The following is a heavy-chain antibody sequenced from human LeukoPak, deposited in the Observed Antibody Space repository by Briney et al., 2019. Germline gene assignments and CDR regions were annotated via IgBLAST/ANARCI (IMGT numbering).Heavy chain of an antibody. D-gene: IGHD2-2*03. CDR3: ARTWIRNYIDV. CDR2: IHTCGST. Sequence: SETLSLTCTVPAGSISSYSCRWIRQPAARGLEWDGRIHTCGSTNYNPSLQSRLTMSLDTSKKQFSLKLSAVSAADTAVYDCARTWIRNYIDVWGKGTTVNVSS. J-gene: IGHJ6*03. CDR1: AGSISSYS. V-gene: IGHV4-4*07.